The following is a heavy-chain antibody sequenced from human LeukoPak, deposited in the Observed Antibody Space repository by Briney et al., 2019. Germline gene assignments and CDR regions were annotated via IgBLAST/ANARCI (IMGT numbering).Heavy chain of an antibody. J-gene: IGHJ4*02. Sequence: SETLSLTCNVSGASIRSGRNYWGWIRQSPGKGLEWIGSIYYSGSSSYNPSLQSRVSISVDTSKNHISLKVVSLTAADTALYYCARHVSGSAMMHYFDYWGQGNLVTVPS. V-gene: IGHV4-39*01. CDR1: GASIRSGRNY. D-gene: IGHD5-18*01. CDR3: ARHVSGSAMMHYFDY. CDR2: IYYSGSS.